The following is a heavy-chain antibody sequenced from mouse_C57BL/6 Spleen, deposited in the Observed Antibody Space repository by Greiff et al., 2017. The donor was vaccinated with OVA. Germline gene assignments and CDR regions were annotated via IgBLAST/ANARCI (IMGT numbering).Heavy chain of an antibody. J-gene: IGHJ2*01. V-gene: IGHV1-55*01. Sequence: VQLQQSGAELVKPGASVKMSCKASGYTFTSYWITWVKQRPGQGLEWIGDIYPGSGSTNYNEKFKSKATLTVDTSSSTAYMQLSSLTSEDSAVYYCARYPVITTVVGFDYWGQGTTLTVSS. CDR3: ARYPVITTVVGFDY. CDR1: GYTFTSYW. D-gene: IGHD1-1*01. CDR2: IYPGSGST.